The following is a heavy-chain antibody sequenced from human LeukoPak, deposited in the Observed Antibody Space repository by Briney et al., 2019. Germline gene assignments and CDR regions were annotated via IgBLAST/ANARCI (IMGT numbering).Heavy chain of an antibody. Sequence: ASVKVSCKASGYTFTSYGISWVRQAPGQGLEWMGWISAYNGNTNYAQKLQGRVTMTTDTSTSTAYMELRSLRSDDTAVYYCARVRNGITIFGVEFNWFDPWGQGTLVTVSS. CDR3: ARVRNGITIFGVEFNWFDP. V-gene: IGHV1-18*01. CDR2: ISAYNGNT. D-gene: IGHD3-3*01. J-gene: IGHJ5*02. CDR1: GYTFTSYG.